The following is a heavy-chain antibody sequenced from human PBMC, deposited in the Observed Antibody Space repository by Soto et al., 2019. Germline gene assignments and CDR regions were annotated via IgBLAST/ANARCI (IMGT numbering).Heavy chain of an antibody. J-gene: IGHJ4*02. Sequence: QVQLVQSGAEVRKPGASVKVSCKASGYLFTTYDINWVRQASGQGLEWLGWMNPDTGTSGYAEKFRGRVIMTRTTSITTAYLEMSGLTSDDTAVYYCVRGGGHFGDYVDFDYWGQGALVIVSS. V-gene: IGHV1-8*01. CDR1: GYLFTTYD. D-gene: IGHD4-17*01. CDR2: MNPDTGTS. CDR3: VRGGGHFGDYVDFDY.